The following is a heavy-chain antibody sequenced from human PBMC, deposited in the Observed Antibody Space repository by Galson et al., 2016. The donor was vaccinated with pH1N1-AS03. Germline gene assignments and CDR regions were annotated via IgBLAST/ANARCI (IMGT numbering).Heavy chain of an antibody. CDR3: ARHPYSTGGGDD. Sequence: QSGAEVKKSGESLKISCQTSGYNFNAYWIAWVRQMPGKDLEWMGIIYPADSDTRYSPSFQGQVTISVDKSIWTAYLQWSSLKASDSAMYYCARHPYSTGGGDDWGQGTLVTVSS. D-gene: IGHD2-8*02. CDR2: IYPADSDT. J-gene: IGHJ4*02. CDR1: GYNFNAYW. V-gene: IGHV5-51*01.